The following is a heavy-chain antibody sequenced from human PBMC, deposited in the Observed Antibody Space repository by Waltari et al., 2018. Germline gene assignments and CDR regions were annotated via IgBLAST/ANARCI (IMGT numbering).Heavy chain of an antibody. CDR3: ARDSAPYSNYADAIDI. J-gene: IGHJ3*02. CDR1: GFNLMNVW. Sequence: EVQLVESGGGLVQPGGSLRVCGVASGFNLMNVWISWVRQAPGKGLEWVASIRKEGGEEYYVDSVKGRFTVSRNNATNSLHLHMDSLRVEDTAIYYCARDSAPYSNYADAIDIWGQGTMVIVSS. V-gene: IGHV3-7*01. CDR2: IRKEGGEE. D-gene: IGHD4-4*01.